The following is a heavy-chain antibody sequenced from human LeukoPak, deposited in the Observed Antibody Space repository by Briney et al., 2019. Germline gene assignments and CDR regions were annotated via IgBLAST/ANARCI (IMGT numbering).Heavy chain of an antibody. D-gene: IGHD6-19*01. J-gene: IGHJ4*02. Sequence: GTSVNVSCKPSGYTFTRYYMHWVRQAPGQGREWMGWINPNSGGTNYAQKSQGRVTMARDTSISTAYIELSRLRSDDTAVYYCARERTVAGISFDYWGQGTLVTVSS. V-gene: IGHV1-2*02. CDR1: GYTFTRYY. CDR2: INPNSGGT. CDR3: ARERTVAGISFDY.